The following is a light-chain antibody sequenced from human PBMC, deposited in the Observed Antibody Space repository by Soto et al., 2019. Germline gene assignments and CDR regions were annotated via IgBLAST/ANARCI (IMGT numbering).Light chain of an antibody. Sequence: DIVLTQSPGILSLSPGERATLSCRASQSVRSTSLAWYQQKPGQAPRLLIYGASSRATGIPDRFSGGGSGTDFTLTISRLEPEDFAVYYCQQRSNWPLSITFGQGTRLEIK. CDR3: QQRSNWPLSIT. V-gene: IGKV3D-20*02. J-gene: IGKJ5*01. CDR2: GAS. CDR1: QSVRSTS.